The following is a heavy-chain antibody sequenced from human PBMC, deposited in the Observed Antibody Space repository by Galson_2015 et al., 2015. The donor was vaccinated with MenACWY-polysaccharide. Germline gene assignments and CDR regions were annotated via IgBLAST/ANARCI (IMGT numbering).Heavy chain of an antibody. J-gene: IGHJ4*02. Sequence: LSLTCAVSDYSIRSGYFWGWVRQPPGKGLEWIASIFHSGTTYYNPSLKSRVTISVDTSKNQFSLKLSSVTAADTAVYYCARVEKYSGSFYILYWGQGTLVTVSS. CDR1: DYSIRSGYF. D-gene: IGHD1-26*01. V-gene: IGHV4-38-2*01. CDR3: ARVEKYSGSFYILY. CDR2: IFHSGTT.